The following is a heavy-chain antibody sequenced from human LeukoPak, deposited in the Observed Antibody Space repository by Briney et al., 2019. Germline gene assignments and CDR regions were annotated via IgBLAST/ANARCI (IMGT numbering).Heavy chain of an antibody. CDR2: IYSGGTT. D-gene: IGHD2-15*01. J-gene: IGHJ5*02. CDR1: GFIVSSNY. CDR3: AKARGFCSGGSCYNPFDP. V-gene: IGHV3-53*01. Sequence: GGSLRLSCAASGFIVSSNYMSWVRQAPGKGLEWVSLIYSGGTTYYADSVKGRFTISRDNSKNTLYLQMNSLRAEGTAVYYCAKARGFCSGGSCYNPFDPWGQGTLVTVSS.